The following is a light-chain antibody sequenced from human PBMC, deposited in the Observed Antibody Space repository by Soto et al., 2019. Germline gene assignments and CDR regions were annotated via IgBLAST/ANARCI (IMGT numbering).Light chain of an antibody. CDR1: QSISSW. Sequence: DIQMTQSPSTLSASVGDRVTITCRASQSISSWLAWYQQKPGKAPKLLIYDVSSLESGVPSRFSGCGSGTEFTLTISSLQPDDFATYYCQQYNSYTWTFGQGTKVDIK. J-gene: IGKJ1*01. CDR2: DVS. CDR3: QQYNSYTWT. V-gene: IGKV1-5*01.